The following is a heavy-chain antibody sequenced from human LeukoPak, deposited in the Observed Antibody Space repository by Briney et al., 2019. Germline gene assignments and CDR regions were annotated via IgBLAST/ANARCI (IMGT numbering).Heavy chain of an antibody. Sequence: GGSLRFSCAASGFTFSSYAMSWVRQAPGKGLEWVSAISGSGGSTYYADSVKGRFTVSRDNSKNTLYLQMNGLRAEDTAVYFCARGGGYYGIDYWGQGTLVTVSS. D-gene: IGHD4-17*01. CDR1: GFTFSSYA. J-gene: IGHJ4*02. V-gene: IGHV3-23*01. CDR3: ARGGGYYGIDY. CDR2: ISGSGGST.